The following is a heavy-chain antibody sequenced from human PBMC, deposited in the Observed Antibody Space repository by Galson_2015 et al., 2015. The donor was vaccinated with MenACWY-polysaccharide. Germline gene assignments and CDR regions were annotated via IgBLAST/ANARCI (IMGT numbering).Heavy chain of an antibody. CDR2: ISTYNGNT. D-gene: IGHD6-6*01. CDR1: GYTFPSNG. Sequence: SVKVSCKASGYTFPSNGISWVRQAPGQGLEWMGWISTYNGNTDNAQKFQGRVTMTTDTSTATAFMELRSLGSDDTAVYYCARDGSSSTAPRPSKYWGQGTLVTVSS. J-gene: IGHJ4*02. CDR3: ARDGSSSTAPRPSKY. V-gene: IGHV1-18*01.